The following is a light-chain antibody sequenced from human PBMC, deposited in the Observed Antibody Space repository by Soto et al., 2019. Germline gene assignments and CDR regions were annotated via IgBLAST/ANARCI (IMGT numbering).Light chain of an antibody. J-gene: IGKJ2*01. CDR1: QNVSNW. Sequence: DVEVTQSPSTLPTSIGDRVTINCRASQNVSNWLAWYQQKPGKAPKLLIYKATRLESGVPSRFSASGSGTDFTLTINRLPSDDFATYFCQHYSKESTFGQGTKLEIK. CDR3: QHYSKEST. CDR2: KAT. V-gene: IGKV1-5*03.